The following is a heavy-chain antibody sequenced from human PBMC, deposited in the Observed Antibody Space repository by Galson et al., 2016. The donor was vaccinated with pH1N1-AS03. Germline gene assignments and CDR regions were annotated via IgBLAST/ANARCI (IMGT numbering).Heavy chain of an antibody. Sequence: SLRLSCAASGFTFSSYGMHWVRQAPGKGLEWLSFLPYDGSNKFYADSVKGRFIISRDNSKNTLYLQMNSLRAEDTAVYYCAKDKDSYYGPDYWGQGTLVTVSS. CDR3: AKDKDSYYGPDY. CDR2: LPYDGSNK. D-gene: IGHD1-26*01. V-gene: IGHV3-30*02. J-gene: IGHJ4*02. CDR1: GFTFSSYG.